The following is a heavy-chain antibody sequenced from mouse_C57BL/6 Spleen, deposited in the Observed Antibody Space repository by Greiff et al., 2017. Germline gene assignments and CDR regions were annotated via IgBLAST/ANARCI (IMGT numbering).Heavy chain of an antibody. CDR1: GFTFSSYG. CDR2: ISSGGSYT. J-gene: IGHJ2*01. CDR3: ARHDADYFDD. D-gene: IGHD2-3*01. Sequence: EVHLVESGGDLVKPGGSLKLSCAASGFTFSSYGMSWVRQTPDKRLEWVATISSGGSYTYYPDSVKGRFTITRDNAKNTLYLQMRSLKSEDTAMYYCARHDADYFDDWGQGTTLTVSS. V-gene: IGHV5-6*01.